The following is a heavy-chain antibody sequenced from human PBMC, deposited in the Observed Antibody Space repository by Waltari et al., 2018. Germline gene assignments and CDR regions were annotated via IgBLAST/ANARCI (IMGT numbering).Heavy chain of an antibody. CDR3: ARDQDWAFDY. CDR1: GLTFSRYS. J-gene: IGHJ4*02. CDR2: IGPGGSNI. Sequence: EVQLVESGGGLVQPGGSLKLSCEASGLTFSRYSMNWVRQAPGKGLEWGSHIGPGGSNIGYADSLKGRITISRDNAQNSLYLIINSLTDEDTAVYYCARDQDWAFDYWGRGTLVTVSS. V-gene: IGHV3-48*02. D-gene: IGHD2-21*01.